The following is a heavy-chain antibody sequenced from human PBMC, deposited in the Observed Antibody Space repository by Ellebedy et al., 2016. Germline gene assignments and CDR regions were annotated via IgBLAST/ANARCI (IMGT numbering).Heavy chain of an antibody. CDR3: AKDLAMVVPYGMDV. CDR1: GFSFGNHA. CDR2: ISDSGGKT. V-gene: IGHV3-23*01. Sequence: GESLKISCAASGFSFGNHAMNWVRQAPGKGLEGASAISDSGGKTYYADSVKGRFTVSRDNSRNTLYLHMKSLRVEDTAVYYCAKDLAMVVPYGMDVWGQGTTVTVSS. J-gene: IGHJ6*02. D-gene: IGHD2-21*01.